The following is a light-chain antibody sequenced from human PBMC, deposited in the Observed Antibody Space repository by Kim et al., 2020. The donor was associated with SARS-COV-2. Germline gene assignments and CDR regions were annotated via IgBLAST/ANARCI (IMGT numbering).Light chain of an antibody. J-gene: IGKJ1*01. Sequence: SVSPGETATLSCRASQQIYTYLAWYQQKPGQAPRLRISRASTRATGVPARFSGSGSGTDFTLTIISLQSEDFAVYYCQQYLNWPLTFGQGTKWIS. CDR1: QQIYTY. CDR3: QQYLNWPLT. CDR2: RAS. V-gene: IGKV3-15*01.